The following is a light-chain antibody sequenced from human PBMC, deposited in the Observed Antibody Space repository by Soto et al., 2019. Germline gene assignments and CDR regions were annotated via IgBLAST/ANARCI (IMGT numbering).Light chain of an antibody. Sequence: DIQMTQSPSSVSASVGDRVTISCRASEDINSRLAWYQQKPGNAPKLLIYAAFILQSGVPSRFSGYGSGTDFTLSIRSLQPEDFATYYCQQADSFPNTFGQGTRLEIK. V-gene: IGKV1-12*01. CDR2: AAF. CDR1: EDINSR. CDR3: QQADSFPNT. J-gene: IGKJ5*01.